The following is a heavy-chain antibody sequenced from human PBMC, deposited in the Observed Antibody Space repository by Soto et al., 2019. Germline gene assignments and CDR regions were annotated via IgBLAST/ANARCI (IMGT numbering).Heavy chain of an antibody. D-gene: IGHD5-12*01. J-gene: IGHJ4*02. CDR3: ARDRRRDGYRAPYYFDY. V-gene: IGHV3-33*01. Sequence: QVQLVESGGGVVQPGRSLRLSCAASGFTFSSYGMHWVRQAPGKGLEWVAVIWYDGSNKYYADSVKGRFTISRDNSKNXXYLQMNSLRAEDTAVYYCARDRRRDGYRAPYYFDYWGQGTLVTVSS. CDR1: GFTFSSYG. CDR2: IWYDGSNK.